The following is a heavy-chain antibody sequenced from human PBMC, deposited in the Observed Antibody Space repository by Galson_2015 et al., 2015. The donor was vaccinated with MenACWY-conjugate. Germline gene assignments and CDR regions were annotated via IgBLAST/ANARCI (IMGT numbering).Heavy chain of an antibody. CDR3: ARARLQYGSGSYYYYGMDV. D-gene: IGHD3-10*01. CDR1: GFTFSSYG. J-gene: IGHJ6*02. Sequence: SLRLSCAASGFTFSSYGMHWVRQAPGKGLEWVAVIWYDGSNKYYADSVKGRFTISRDNSKNTLYLQMNSLRAEDTAVYYCARARLQYGSGSYYYYGMDVWGQGTTVTVSS. CDR2: IWYDGSNK. V-gene: IGHV3-33*01.